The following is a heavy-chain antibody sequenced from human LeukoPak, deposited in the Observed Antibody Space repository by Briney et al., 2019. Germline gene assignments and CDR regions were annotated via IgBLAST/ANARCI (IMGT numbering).Heavy chain of an antibody. Sequence: GASVKVSCKASGYTFTDHFMQWVRHAPGQGLEWMGWINPNSGGTSYAQKFKGRVTMTRDTSISTAYMELSRLRSDDTAVYYCARDCSGGSCYVPAFDIWGQGTMVTVSS. CDR1: GYTFTDHF. CDR2: INPNSGGT. D-gene: IGHD2-15*01. CDR3: ARDCSGGSCYVPAFDI. V-gene: IGHV1-2*02. J-gene: IGHJ3*02.